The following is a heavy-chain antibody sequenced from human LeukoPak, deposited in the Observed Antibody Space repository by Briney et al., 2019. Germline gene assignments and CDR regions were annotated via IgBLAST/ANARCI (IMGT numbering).Heavy chain of an antibody. CDR2: ISYDGSNK. Sequence: GGSLRLSCAASGFTFSSYAMHWVRQAPGKGLEWVAVISYDGSNKYYADSVKGRFTISRDNAKNSLYLQMNSLRAEDTAVYYCARDAAEYSSGWYGVFDYWGQGTLVTVSS. CDR1: GFTFSSYA. V-gene: IGHV3-30-3*01. CDR3: ARDAAEYSSGWYGVFDY. D-gene: IGHD6-19*01. J-gene: IGHJ4*02.